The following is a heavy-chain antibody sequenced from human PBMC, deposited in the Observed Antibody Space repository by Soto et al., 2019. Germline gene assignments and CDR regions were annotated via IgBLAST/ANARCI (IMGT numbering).Heavy chain of an antibody. Sequence: QVQLVQSGDEVRKPGSSVKVSCKASGYIFVNYGIAWVRQAPGQGLEWMVWSSPYSGNTHYASKVQGRLTMTTDTSTSTAYMDLGSLTSDATAVYYCAMVDNYVTPTPQDVWGQGTTVTVSS. CDR2: SSPYSGNT. V-gene: IGHV1-18*01. J-gene: IGHJ6*02. CDR1: GYIFVNYG. CDR3: AMVDNYVTPTPQDV. D-gene: IGHD3-16*01.